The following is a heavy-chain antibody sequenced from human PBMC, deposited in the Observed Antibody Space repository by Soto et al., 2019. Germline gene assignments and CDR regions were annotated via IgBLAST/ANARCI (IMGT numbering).Heavy chain of an antibody. D-gene: IGHD3-22*01. CDR3: ARDRGPSSGYYPYWFDP. CDR1: GGTFSSYA. J-gene: IGHJ5*02. Sequence: WPSVKVSCKASGGTFSSYAITWVRQAPGQGLEWMGGIIPIFGAANYAQKFQARVTITADESTSTAYMELSSLRSEDTAVYYCARDRGPSSGYYPYWFDPWGQGTLVTVSS. V-gene: IGHV1-69*13. CDR2: IIPIFGAA.